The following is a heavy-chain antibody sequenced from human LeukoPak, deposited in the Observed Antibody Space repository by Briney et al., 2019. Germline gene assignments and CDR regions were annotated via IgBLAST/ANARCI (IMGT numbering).Heavy chain of an antibody. V-gene: IGHV5-51*01. J-gene: IGHJ4*02. CDR1: GYRFTSYW. D-gene: IGHD3-9*01. CDR3: ARSGTQRTYYDILTGYYRIEPFDY. Sequence: GESLKISFKGSGYRFTSYWIGWVRPMPGKGLGWMGIIYPGDSDTRYSPSFQGQVTISADKSISTAYLQWSSLKASDTAMYYCARSGTQRTYYDILTGYYRIEPFDYWGQGTLVTVSS. CDR2: IYPGDSDT.